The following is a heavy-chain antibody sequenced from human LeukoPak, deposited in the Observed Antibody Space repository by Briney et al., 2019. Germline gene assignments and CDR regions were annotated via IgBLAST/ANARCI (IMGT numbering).Heavy chain of an antibody. J-gene: IGHJ4*02. V-gene: IGHV3-21*01. CDR1: GFTFSSYS. D-gene: IGHD6-13*01. CDR3: ARDVGAAAGSMGY. Sequence: PGGSLRRSCAASGFTFSSYSMNWVRQAPGKGLEWVSSISSSSSYIYYADSVKGRFTISRDNAKNSLYLQMNSLRAEDTAVYYCARDVGAAAGSMGYWGQGTLVTVSS. CDR2: ISSSSSYI.